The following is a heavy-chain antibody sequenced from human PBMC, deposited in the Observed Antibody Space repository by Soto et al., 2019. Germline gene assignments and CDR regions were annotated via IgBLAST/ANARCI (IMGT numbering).Heavy chain of an antibody. Sequence: DVQLVESGGGLVQPGGSLRLSCAASGFPFSTYPMHWVRQAPGKGLEWISYINSASTTTFHADSVKGRFTVSRDNAKNSLYLQLTSLRLEATAVYYCTRDLSQWGQGTLVTVSS. CDR2: INSASTTT. V-gene: IGHV3-48*01. CDR1: GFPFSTYP. J-gene: IGHJ4*02. CDR3: TRDLSQ.